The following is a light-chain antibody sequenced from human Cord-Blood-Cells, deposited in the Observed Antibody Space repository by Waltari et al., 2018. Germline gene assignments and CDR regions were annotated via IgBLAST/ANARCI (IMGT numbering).Light chain of an antibody. Sequence: IQMTQSPSSLSASVGDRVNLTCRASQSISRHLNCYQQKPVKAPKLLIYDESSLQSGVPSRFSGSGSWTDFTLTISSLQPEDFATYYCQQSYSTPWTFGQGTKVEIK. CDR3: QQSYSTPWT. CDR2: DES. V-gene: IGKV1-39*01. J-gene: IGKJ1*01. CDR1: QSISRH.